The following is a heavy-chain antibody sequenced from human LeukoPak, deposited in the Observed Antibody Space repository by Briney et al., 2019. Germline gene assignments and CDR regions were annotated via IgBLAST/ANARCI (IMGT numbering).Heavy chain of an antibody. V-gene: IGHV4-34*01. CDR3: ARLGYYDSSGYYRNGLYYFDY. Sequence: SETLSLTCAVYGGSFSGYYWSWIRQPPGKGLEWIGSIYHSGNTYYNPSLKSRVTISVDTSKNQFSLKLSSVTAADTAVYYCARLGYYDSSGYYRNGLYYFDYWGQGTLVTVSS. CDR1: GGSFSGYY. D-gene: IGHD3-22*01. J-gene: IGHJ4*02. CDR2: IYHSGNT.